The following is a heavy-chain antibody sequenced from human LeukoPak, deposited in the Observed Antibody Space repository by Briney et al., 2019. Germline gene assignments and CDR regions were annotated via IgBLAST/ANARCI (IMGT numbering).Heavy chain of an antibody. Sequence: ASVKVSCKASGYTCTNYGINWVRQAPGQGLEWVGWISAHTGDTNYAQKVQGRVTMTTDTSTSTIYMELRSLKSDDTAIYYCARESPGNFDFWGQGTLVTVSS. CDR2: ISAHTGDT. J-gene: IGHJ4*02. CDR1: GYTCTNYG. V-gene: IGHV1-18*01. CDR3: ARESPGNFDF. D-gene: IGHD1-26*01.